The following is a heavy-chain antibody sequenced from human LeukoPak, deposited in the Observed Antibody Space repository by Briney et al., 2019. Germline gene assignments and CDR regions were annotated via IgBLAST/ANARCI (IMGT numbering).Heavy chain of an antibody. CDR1: GFTFSTYA. D-gene: IGHD2-2*03. Sequence: PGGSLRLSCAVSGFTFSTYAMHWVRQAPGKGLEWVSRINSDGSSTSYADSVKGRFTISRDNAKNTLYLQMNSLRAEDTAAYYCARDSGYLDWGQGTLVTVSS. CDR3: ARDSGYLD. J-gene: IGHJ4*02. V-gene: IGHV3-74*01. CDR2: INSDGSST.